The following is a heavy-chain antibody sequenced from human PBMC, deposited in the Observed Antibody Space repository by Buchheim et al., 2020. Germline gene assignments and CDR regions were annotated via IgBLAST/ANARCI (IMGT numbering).Heavy chain of an antibody. CDR3: VKWDDSANDWGVY. V-gene: IGHV3-23*01. J-gene: IGHJ4*02. Sequence: EVQLLEPGGGLEQPGGSVRLSCAASGFTLSNYGMHWVRQAPGKGLEWVSGLNRNGETTHYVDSVKGRFTTPRDNSKTMLYLQMNSRRVEDTAVYYCVKWDDSANDWGVYWGQGTL. CDR1: GFTLSNYG. D-gene: IGHD5-12*01. CDR2: LNRNGETT.